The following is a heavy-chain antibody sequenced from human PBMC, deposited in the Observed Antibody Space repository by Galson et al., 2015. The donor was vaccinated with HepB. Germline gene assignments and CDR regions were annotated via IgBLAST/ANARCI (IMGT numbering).Heavy chain of an antibody. Sequence: QSGAEVKKPGESLKISCEGSGYTFGSDWIAWVRQMPGKSLELMGIIYPGDSDTRYGPSFQGQVTISVDMSISTVYLQWSSLKASDTAMYYCAIKNWRGWFDPWGQGTLVTGSS. CDR3: AIKNWRGWFDP. CDR2: IYPGDSDT. J-gene: IGHJ5*02. CDR1: GYTFGSDW. V-gene: IGHV5-51*01. D-gene: IGHD1-1*01.